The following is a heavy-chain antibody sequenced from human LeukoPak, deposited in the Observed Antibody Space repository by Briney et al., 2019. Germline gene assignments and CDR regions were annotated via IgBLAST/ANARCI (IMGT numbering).Heavy chain of an antibody. J-gene: IGHJ4*02. CDR1: GGSISSSSYY. V-gene: IGHV4-39*07. Sequence: SETLSLTCTVSGGSISSSSYYWGWIRQPPGKGLEWIGSIYYSGSTYYNPSLKSRVTISVDTSKNQFSLKLSSVTAADTAVYYCARDLGGVDGYNYFDYWGQGTLVTVSS. D-gene: IGHD5-24*01. CDR3: ARDLGGVDGYNYFDY. CDR2: IYYSGST.